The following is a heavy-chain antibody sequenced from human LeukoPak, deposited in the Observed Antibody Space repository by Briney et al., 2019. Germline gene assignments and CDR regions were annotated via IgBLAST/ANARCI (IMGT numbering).Heavy chain of an antibody. J-gene: IGHJ6*02. CDR1: GFTVSSNY. V-gene: IGHV3-53*01. Sequence: GRSLRLSCAASGFTVSSNYMSWDRQAPGKWLEWVSVIYSGGSTYYADSVKGRFTISRDNSKNTLYLQMNSLRAEDTAVYYCARSGGAAAGTGGYYYYGMDVWGQGTTVTVSS. CDR3: ARSGGAAAGTGGYYYYGMDV. CDR2: IYSGGST. D-gene: IGHD6-13*01.